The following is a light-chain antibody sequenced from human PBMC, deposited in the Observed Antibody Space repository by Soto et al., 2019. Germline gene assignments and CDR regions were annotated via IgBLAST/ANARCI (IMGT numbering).Light chain of an antibody. CDR3: QQSYSNAWT. Sequence: DIQMTQSPSSLSASVGDRFTITCRASQSISSYLNWYQQKPGKAPKLLIYAASSLQSGVPSRFSGSGSGTDFTLTISSLQPEDFETYYCQQSYSNAWTFGQGTKVNIK. CDR1: QSISSY. CDR2: AAS. V-gene: IGKV1-39*01. J-gene: IGKJ1*01.